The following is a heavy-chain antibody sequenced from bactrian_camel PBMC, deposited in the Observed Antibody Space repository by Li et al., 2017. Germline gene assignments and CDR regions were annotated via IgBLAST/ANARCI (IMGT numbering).Heavy chain of an antibody. CDR3: AAGAGNCYAGRLLRPNAFGY. J-gene: IGHJ6*01. CDR1: GYKC. D-gene: IGHD6*01. Sequence: HVQLVESGRETVQAGGSLRLSCAPSGYKCVGWFRQAPGKEREGVAAIDSDGRASHADSVKGRSTISRDNGKNTLYLQMNSLKPEDTAMYYCAAGAGNCYAGRLLRPNAFGYKGQGTQVTVS. CDR2: IDSDGRA. V-gene: IGHV3S53*01.